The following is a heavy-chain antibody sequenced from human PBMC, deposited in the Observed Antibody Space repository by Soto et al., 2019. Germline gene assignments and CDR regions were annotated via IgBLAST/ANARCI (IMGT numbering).Heavy chain of an antibody. J-gene: IGHJ4*02. CDR1: GGSFSGYY. CDR3: ARMPPRGGWYDY. CDR2: INHSGST. D-gene: IGHD6-19*01. V-gene: IGHV4-34*01. Sequence: SETLSLTCAVYGGSFSGYYWSWIRQPPGKGLEWIGEINHSGSTNYNPSLKSRVTISVDTSKNQFSLKLSSVTAADTAVYYCARMPPRGGWYDYWGQGTLVTVSS.